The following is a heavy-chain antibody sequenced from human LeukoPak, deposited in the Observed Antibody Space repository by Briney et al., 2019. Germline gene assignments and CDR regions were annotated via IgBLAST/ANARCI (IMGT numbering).Heavy chain of an antibody. J-gene: IGHJ4*02. Sequence: GGSLRLSCAASGFTLSSYAMSWVRQAPGKGLEWVSAISGSGGSTYYADSVKGRFTISRDNSKNTLYLQMNSLRAEDTAVYYCAKGFDYGDYYFDYWGQGTLVTVSS. CDR2: ISGSGGST. D-gene: IGHD4-17*01. CDR3: AKGFDYGDYYFDY. CDR1: GFTLSSYA. V-gene: IGHV3-23*01.